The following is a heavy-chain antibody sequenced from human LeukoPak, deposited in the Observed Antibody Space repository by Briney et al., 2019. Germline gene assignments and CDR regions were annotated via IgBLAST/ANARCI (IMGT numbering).Heavy chain of an antibody. CDR1: GFTFSSYA. J-gene: IGHJ6*03. Sequence: GGSLRLSCAASGFTFSSYAMSWVRQAPGKGLGWVSGISGSGYSTYYADSVKGRFTISRDNSKNTLYLQMNSLRAEDTAVYYCAKSGDSGDYVSYYYYYYMDVWGKGTPVTVSS. D-gene: IGHD4-17*01. CDR3: AKSGDSGDYVSYYYYYYMDV. V-gene: IGHV3-23*01. CDR2: ISGSGYST.